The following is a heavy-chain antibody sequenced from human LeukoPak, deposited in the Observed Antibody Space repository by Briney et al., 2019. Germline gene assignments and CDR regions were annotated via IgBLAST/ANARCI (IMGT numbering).Heavy chain of an antibody. CDR2: ISWNSGSI. CDR3: ARDYGGSSPFDY. V-gene: IGHV3-9*01. D-gene: IGHD4-23*01. Sequence: PGGSLRLSCAASGFIFANYAMHWVRQAPGKGLEWVSGISWNSGSIGYADSVKGRFTISRDNAKNSLYLHMNSLRAEDTAVYYCARDYGGSSPFDYWGQGTLVTVSS. CDR1: GFIFANYA. J-gene: IGHJ4*02.